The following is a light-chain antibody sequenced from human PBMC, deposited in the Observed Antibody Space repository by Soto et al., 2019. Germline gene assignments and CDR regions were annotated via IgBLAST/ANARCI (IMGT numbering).Light chain of an antibody. CDR3: QTWGTGMV. Sequence: QSVLTQSPSASASLGASVKLTCTLSSGHSNYAIAWHQQQPEKGPRYLMKLNSDGSHSKGDGIPDRFSGSSSGAERYLTISSLQSEDEADYYCQTWGTGMVFGGGTKVTVL. CDR2: LNSDGSH. V-gene: IGLV4-69*01. CDR1: SGHSNYA. J-gene: IGLJ2*01.